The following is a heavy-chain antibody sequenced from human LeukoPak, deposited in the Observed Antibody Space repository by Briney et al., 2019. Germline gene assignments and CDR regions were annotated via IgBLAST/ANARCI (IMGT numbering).Heavy chain of an antibody. CDR1: GGSISSSSYY. CDR3: AIDISGDSSGYDV. CDR2: IYTSGST. D-gene: IGHD3-22*01. Sequence: SETLSLTCSVTGGSISSSSYYWSWIRQPAGKGLEWIGRIYTSGSTNYNPSLKSRVTISVDTSKNHFSLRLSSVTAADTAVYYCAIDISGDSSGYDVWGQGTLVTVSS. J-gene: IGHJ4*02. V-gene: IGHV4-61*02.